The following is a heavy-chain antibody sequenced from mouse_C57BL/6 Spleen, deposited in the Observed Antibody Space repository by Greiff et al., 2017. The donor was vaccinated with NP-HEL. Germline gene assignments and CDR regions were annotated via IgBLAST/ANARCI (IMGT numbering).Heavy chain of an antibody. CDR3: ARRGYYYGSSYWYFDV. Sequence: EVQLQQSGPELVKPGASVKIPCKASGYTFTDYNMDWVKQSHGKSLEWIGDINPNNGGTIYNQKFKGKATLTVDKSSSTAYMELRSLTSEDTAVYYCARRGYYYGSSYWYFDVGGTGTTVTVSS. CDR1: GYTFTDYN. J-gene: IGHJ1*03. V-gene: IGHV1-18*01. CDR2: INPNNGGT. D-gene: IGHD1-1*01.